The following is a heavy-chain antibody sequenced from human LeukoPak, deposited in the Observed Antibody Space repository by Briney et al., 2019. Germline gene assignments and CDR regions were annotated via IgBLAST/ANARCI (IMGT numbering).Heavy chain of an antibody. CDR1: GFTFSSYG. CDR2: INSAGTTT. Sequence: GGSLRLSCAASGFTFSSYGTHWVRQAPGKGLVWVSAINSAGTTTTYADSVRGRFTISRDNAKNTVYLQMTSLRAEDTAVYYCVYYDSGRPFWGQGTLVTVSS. V-gene: IGHV3-74*01. J-gene: IGHJ4*02. D-gene: IGHD3-10*01. CDR3: VYYDSGRPF.